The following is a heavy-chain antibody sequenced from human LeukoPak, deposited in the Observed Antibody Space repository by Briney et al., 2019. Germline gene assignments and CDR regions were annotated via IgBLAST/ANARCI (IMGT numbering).Heavy chain of an antibody. D-gene: IGHD2-21*02. CDR3: TRSVVVTAIPYYYYYYYYMDV. V-gene: IGHV3-49*04. CDR2: IRSKAYGGTT. Sequence: GSLRLSCAASGFTLINAWMNWVRQAPGKGLEWVGFIRSKAYGGTTEYAASVKGRFAISRDDSKSIAYLQMNSLKTEDTAVYYCTRSVVVTAIPYYYYYYYYMDVWGKGTTVTISS. CDR1: GFTLINAW. J-gene: IGHJ6*03.